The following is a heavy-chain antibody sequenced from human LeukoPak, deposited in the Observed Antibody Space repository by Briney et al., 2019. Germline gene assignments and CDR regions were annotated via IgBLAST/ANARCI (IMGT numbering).Heavy chain of an antibody. CDR1: GYTFTSYG. J-gene: IGHJ4*02. Sequence: GASVKVSCKASGYTFTSYGISWVRRAPGQGLEWMGWISAYNGNTNYAQKLQGRVTMTTDTSTSTAYMELRSLRSDDTAVYYCAVYDFWSGYYIPFDYWGQGTLVTASS. V-gene: IGHV1-18*01. CDR2: ISAYNGNT. CDR3: AVYDFWSGYYIPFDY. D-gene: IGHD3-3*01.